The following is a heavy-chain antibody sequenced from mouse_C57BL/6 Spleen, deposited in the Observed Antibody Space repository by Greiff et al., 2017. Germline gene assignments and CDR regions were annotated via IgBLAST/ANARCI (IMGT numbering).Heavy chain of an antibody. CDR1: GFNIKDDY. Sequence: VQLQQSGAELVRPGASVKLSCTASGFNIKDDYMHWVKQRPEQGLEWIGWIDPENGDTEYASKFQGKATITADTSSNTAYLQLSSLTSEDTAVYYCTTNYYGSSPHFDYWGQGTTLTVSS. CDR3: TTNYYGSSPHFDY. D-gene: IGHD1-1*01. J-gene: IGHJ2*01. CDR2: IDPENGDT. V-gene: IGHV14-4*01.